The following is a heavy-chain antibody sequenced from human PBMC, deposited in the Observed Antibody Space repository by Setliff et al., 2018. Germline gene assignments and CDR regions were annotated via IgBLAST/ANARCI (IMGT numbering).Heavy chain of an antibody. CDR1: GGTFSNYG. CDR2: IGTYDANT. V-gene: IGHV1-18*01. D-gene: IGHD2-15*01. J-gene: IGHJ4*02. Sequence: GASVKVSCKASGGTFSNYGVSWVRQAPGQGLEWMGWIGTYDANTIYSRKFQGRVIMTTDTSTSTVYMDLRNLRSDDTAVYYCARDKPDFVVVEAAARLDYWGQGSLVTAPQ. CDR3: ARDKPDFVVVEAAARLDY.